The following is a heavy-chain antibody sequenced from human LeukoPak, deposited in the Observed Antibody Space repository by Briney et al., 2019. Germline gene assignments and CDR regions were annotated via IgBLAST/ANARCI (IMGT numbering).Heavy chain of an antibody. CDR3: ARGPGIAARPDWFDP. V-gene: IGHV1-69*13. Sequence: ASVKVSCKASGHTSTTYAIHWVRQAPGQGLEWMGGIIPIFGTANYAQKFQGRVTITADESTSTAYMELSSLRSEDTAVYYCARGPGIAARPDWFDPWGQGTLVTVSS. J-gene: IGHJ5*02. D-gene: IGHD6-6*01. CDR2: IIPIFGTA. CDR1: GHTSTTYA.